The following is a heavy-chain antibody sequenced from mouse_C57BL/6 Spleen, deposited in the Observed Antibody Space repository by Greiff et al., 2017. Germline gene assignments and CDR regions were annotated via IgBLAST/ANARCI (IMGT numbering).Heavy chain of an antibody. CDR1: GYTFTSYW. CDR2: IDPNSGGT. V-gene: IGHV1-72*01. Sequence: QVQLKQPGAELVKPGASVKLSCKASGYTFTSYWMHWVKQRPGRGLEWIGRIDPNSGGTKYNEKFKSKATLTVDKPSSTAYMQLSSRTSEDSAVYYCARSYYGSSYGDWYFDYWGQGTTLTVSS. CDR3: ARSYYGSSYGDWYFDY. J-gene: IGHJ2*01. D-gene: IGHD1-1*01.